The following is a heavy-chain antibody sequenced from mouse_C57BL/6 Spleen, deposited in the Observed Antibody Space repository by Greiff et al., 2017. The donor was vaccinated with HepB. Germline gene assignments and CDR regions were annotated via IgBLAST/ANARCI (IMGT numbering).Heavy chain of an antibody. CDR3: ARPGEDYYDSLMDY. CDR1: GFTFSDYG. Sequence: EVQVVESGGGLVKPGGSLKLSCAASGFTFSDYGMHWVRQAPEKGLEWVAYISSGSSTIYYADTVKGRFTISRDNAKNTLFLQMTSLRSEDTAMYYCARPGEDYYDSLMDYWGQGTSVTVSS. J-gene: IGHJ4*01. CDR2: ISSGSSTI. V-gene: IGHV5-17*01. D-gene: IGHD2-4*01.